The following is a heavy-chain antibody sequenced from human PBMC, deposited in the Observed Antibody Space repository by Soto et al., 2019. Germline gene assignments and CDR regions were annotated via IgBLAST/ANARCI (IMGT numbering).Heavy chain of an antibody. D-gene: IGHD3-22*01. CDR1: GYTFTTYY. CDR3: VGGYYDRSGSYAEYFQY. V-gene: IGHV1-46*01. CDR2: INPSGGST. Sequence: GASVKVSCKASGYTFTTYYLHWVRQAPGQGLEWMGIINPSGGSTGYAQKFQGRVTMTRDTSTGTVYMELSSLRSEDTALYFCVGGYYDRSGSYAEYFQYWGQGTLVTVSS. J-gene: IGHJ1*01.